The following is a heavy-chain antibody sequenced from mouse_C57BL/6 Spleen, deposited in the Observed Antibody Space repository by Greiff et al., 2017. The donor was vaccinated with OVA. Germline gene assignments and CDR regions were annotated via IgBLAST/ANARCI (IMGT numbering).Heavy chain of an antibody. D-gene: IGHD2-10*02. Sequence: EVKLMESGPGLVKPSQSLSLTCSVTGYSITSGYYWNWIRQFPGNKLEWMGYISYDGSNNYNPSLKHRISITRDTSKNQFSLKLNSVTTEDTATYYCAREGYGNYVYFDYWGQGTTLTVSS. CDR2: ISYDGSN. CDR1: GYSITSGYY. CDR3: AREGYGNYVYFDY. J-gene: IGHJ2*01. V-gene: IGHV3-6*01.